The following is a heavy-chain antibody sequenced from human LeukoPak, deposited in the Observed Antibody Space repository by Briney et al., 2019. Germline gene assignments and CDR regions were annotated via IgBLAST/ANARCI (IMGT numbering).Heavy chain of an antibody. V-gene: IGHV4-39*01. CDR2: IYYSGST. CDR1: GGSISSSSYY. J-gene: IGHJ4*02. D-gene: IGHD3-22*01. CDR3: SRLPEYYDSSDYYPWDY. Sequence: PSETLSLTCTVSGGSISSSSYYWGWIRQPPGKGLEWIGSIYYSGSTYYNPSLKSRVTISVDTSKNQFSLKLSSVTAADTAVYYCSRLPEYYDSSDYYPWDYWGQGTLVTVSS.